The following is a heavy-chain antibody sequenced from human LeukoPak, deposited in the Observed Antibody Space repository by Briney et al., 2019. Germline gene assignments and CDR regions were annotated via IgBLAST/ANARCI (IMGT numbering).Heavy chain of an antibody. J-gene: IGHJ4*02. CDR2: IKQDGSEK. V-gene: IGHV3-7*01. CDR1: GFTFSTYT. CDR3: VRESVYGSRSYYSY. Sequence: GGSLRLSCEASGFTFSTYTMSWVRQAPGKGLEWVANIKQDGSEKFYVDSVKGRFTISRDNAKSSLYLQMNSLRAEDTAVYFCVRESVYGSRSYYSYWGQGTLVTVSS. D-gene: IGHD3-10*01.